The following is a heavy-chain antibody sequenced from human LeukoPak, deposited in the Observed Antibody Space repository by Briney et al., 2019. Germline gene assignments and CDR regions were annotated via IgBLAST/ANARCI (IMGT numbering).Heavy chain of an antibody. Sequence: SETLSLTCTVSGGSISSYYWSWIRQPPGKGLEWIGYIYYSGSTNYNPSLKSRVTISVDTSKNQFSLKLSSVTAADTAMYYCAREIIAVAGGFDYWGQGTLVTVSS. CDR3: AREIIAVAGGFDY. V-gene: IGHV4-59*01. D-gene: IGHD6-19*01. CDR1: GGSISSYY. CDR2: IYYSGST. J-gene: IGHJ4*02.